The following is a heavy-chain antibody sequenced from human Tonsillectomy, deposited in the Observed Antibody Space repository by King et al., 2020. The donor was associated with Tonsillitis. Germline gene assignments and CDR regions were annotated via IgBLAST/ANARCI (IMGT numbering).Heavy chain of an antibody. CDR1: GFSLTSPGMC. CDR3: ARMFEPYGNYDVTGSNWFDP. Sequence: VTLKESGPALVKPTQTLTLTCTFSGFSLTSPGMCVNWIRQPPGKALEWLARIDWDDDKYYSPSLKTRLIISKDTSKNQVFLTLTNVDPVDTGTYYCARMFEPYGNYDVTGSNWFDPWGQGTLVTVSS. V-gene: IGHV2-70*11. J-gene: IGHJ5*02. CDR2: IDWDDDK. D-gene: IGHD3-22*01.